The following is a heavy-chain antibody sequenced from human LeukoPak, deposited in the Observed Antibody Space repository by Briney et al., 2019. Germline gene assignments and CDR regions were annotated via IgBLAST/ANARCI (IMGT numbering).Heavy chain of an antibody. CDR1: GFTSTGNG. CDR3: AKVSVVMVNDAFDI. V-gene: IGHV3-30*02. CDR2: IRFDGTRA. J-gene: IGHJ3*02. D-gene: IGHD3-22*01. Sequence: PGGSLRLSCAAPGFTSTGNGMDAVREAPGRGLEWVAFIRFDGTRAYYADSVKGRFTVARDNSKNTLYLQMNSLRVEDTAVYYCAKVSVVMVNDAFDIWGQGTMVIVSS.